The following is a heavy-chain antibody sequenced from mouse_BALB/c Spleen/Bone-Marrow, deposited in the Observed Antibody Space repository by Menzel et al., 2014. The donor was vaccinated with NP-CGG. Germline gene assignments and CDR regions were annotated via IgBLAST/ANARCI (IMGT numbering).Heavy chain of an antibody. CDR2: IDPANGNT. Sequence: VQLQQPGAELVKPGASVKLSCTASGFNIKDAYMHWVEQRPEQGLEWIGRIDPANGNTKYDPKFQGKATITADTSSNTAYLQLSSLTSEDTAVYYCARGGLYDGSDYWGQGTTLTVSS. CDR1: GFNIKDAY. J-gene: IGHJ2*01. V-gene: IGHV14-3*02. CDR3: ARGGLYDGSDY. D-gene: IGHD2-3*01.